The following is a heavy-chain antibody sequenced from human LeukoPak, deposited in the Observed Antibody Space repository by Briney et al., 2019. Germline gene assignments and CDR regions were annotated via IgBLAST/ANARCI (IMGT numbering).Heavy chain of an antibody. Sequence: PGGSLRLSCAASGFTFSSYSMNWVRQAPGKGLEWVSSTSSSSSYIYYADSVKGRFTISRDNAKNSLYLQMNSLRAEDTAVYYCARGPPTVQYYDILTLCDVWGQGTTVTVSS. CDR2: TSSSSSYI. CDR1: GFTFSSYS. V-gene: IGHV3-21*01. D-gene: IGHD3-9*01. CDR3: ARGPPTVQYYDILTLCDV. J-gene: IGHJ6*02.